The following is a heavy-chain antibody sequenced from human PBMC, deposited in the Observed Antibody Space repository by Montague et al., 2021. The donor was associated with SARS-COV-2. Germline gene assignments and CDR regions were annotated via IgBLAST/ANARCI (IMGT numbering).Heavy chain of an antibody. V-gene: IGHV4-59*01. CDR3: ARDLVERSSWGTYYYYGMDD. J-gene: IGHJ6*02. CDR1: GGSISSCY. CDR2: IYYRGGT. Sequence: SETLSLTCTVSGGSISSCYWSWIRQPPGKGLEWIGYIYYRGGTTYNPSLKSRVTISLDTSTNQFSLKLSSVTAAATAVYYCARDLVERSSWGTYYYYGMDDWGQGTTVTVSS. D-gene: IGHD6-13*01.